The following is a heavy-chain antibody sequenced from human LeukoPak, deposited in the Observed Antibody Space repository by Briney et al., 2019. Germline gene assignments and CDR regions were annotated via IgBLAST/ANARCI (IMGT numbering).Heavy chain of an antibody. CDR2: TYYRSRWYY. J-gene: IGHJ6*02. CDR1: GDSVSSISVA. V-gene: IGHV6-1*01. Sequence: SQTLSLTCAISGDSVSSISVAWNWIRQSPSRGLEWLGRTYYRSRWYYEYAVSVKSRINISPDTSKNQFSLQLTSVTPEDTAVYYCSLARAEYHYGMDVWGQGTTVTVSS. CDR3: SLARAEYHYGMDV.